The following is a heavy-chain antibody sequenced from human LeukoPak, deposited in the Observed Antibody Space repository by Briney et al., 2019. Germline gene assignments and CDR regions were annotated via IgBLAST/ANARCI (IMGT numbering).Heavy chain of an antibody. CDR3: ARRRADRQSFCFYY. J-gene: IGHJ4*02. V-gene: IGHV3-7*01. Sequence: GGSLRLSCAVSGFTFSTYWMTWVRQAPGTGLEWVANIKQDGSEKYYVDSVKGRFTISRDNAKNSLYLQMSSLRAADTAVYSCARRRADRQSFCFYYWDQGTLVTVSS. CDR1: GFTFSTYW. CDR2: IKQDGSEK. D-gene: IGHD6-6*01.